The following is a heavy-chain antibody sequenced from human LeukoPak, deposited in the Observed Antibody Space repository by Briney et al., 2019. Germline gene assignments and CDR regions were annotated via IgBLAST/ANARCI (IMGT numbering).Heavy chain of an antibody. J-gene: IGHJ5*02. CDR1: GGSISSYY. V-gene: IGHV4-59*08. Sequence: SETLSLTCTVSGGSISSYYWSWIRQPPGKGLEWIGYIYYSGSTNYNPSLKSRVTISADTSKNQFSLKLSSVTAADTAVYYCATSPWFGELSPWFDPWGQGTLVTVSS. D-gene: IGHD3-10*01. CDR3: ATSPWFGELSPWFDP. CDR2: IYYSGST.